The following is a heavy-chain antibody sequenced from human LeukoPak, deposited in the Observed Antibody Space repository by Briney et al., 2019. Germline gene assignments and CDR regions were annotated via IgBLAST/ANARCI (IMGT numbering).Heavy chain of an antibody. CDR3: ARNDYDSSGYYLFDY. CDR2: ISYDGSNK. Sequence: GGSLRLSCAASGFTFSSYAMHWVRQAPGKGLEWLAVISYDGSNKYYADSVKGRFTISRDASKNTLYLQMNSLRAEDTAVYYCARNDYDSSGYYLFDYWGQGTLVTVSS. CDR1: GFTFSSYA. D-gene: IGHD3-22*01. V-gene: IGHV3-30-3*01. J-gene: IGHJ4*02.